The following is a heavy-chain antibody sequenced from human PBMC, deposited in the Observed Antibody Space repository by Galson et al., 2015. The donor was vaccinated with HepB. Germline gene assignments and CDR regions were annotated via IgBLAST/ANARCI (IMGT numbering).Heavy chain of an antibody. J-gene: IGHJ4*02. Sequence: SLRLSCAASGFTFSSYAMSWVRQAPGKGLEWVAVISYDGSNKYYADSVKGRFTISRDNSKNTLYLQMNSLRAEDTAVYYCATGMTYSSSWYYFDYWGQGTLVTVSS. CDR2: ISYDGSNK. CDR1: GFTFSSYA. V-gene: IGHV3-30*04. CDR3: ATGMTYSSSWYYFDY. D-gene: IGHD6-13*01.